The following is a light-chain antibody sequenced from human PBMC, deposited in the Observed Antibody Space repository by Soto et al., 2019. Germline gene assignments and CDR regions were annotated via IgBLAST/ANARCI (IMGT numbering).Light chain of an antibody. CDR2: KAS. J-gene: IGKJ1*01. CDR1: QSISSW. Sequence: DIQITQSPSTLSASVGDRVTITCPASQSISSWLAWYQQKPGKAPKLLIYKASSLESGVPSRFSGSGSGTEFTLTISSLQPDDFATYYCQQYNSYSGTFGQGTKVDIK. V-gene: IGKV1-5*03. CDR3: QQYNSYSGT.